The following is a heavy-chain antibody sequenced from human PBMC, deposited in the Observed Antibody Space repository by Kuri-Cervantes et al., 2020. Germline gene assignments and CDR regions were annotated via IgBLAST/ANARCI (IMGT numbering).Heavy chain of an antibody. V-gene: IGHV3-9*01. Sequence: SLKISCTASGFTFDDYAMHWVRQAPGKGLEWVSGISWNSGSIGYADSVKGRFTISRDSAKNSLYLQMNSLRDEDTAVYYCARDRWNDLYYYGMDVWAQGTTVTVSS. CDR3: ARDRWNDLYYYGMDV. CDR1: GFTFDDYA. D-gene: IGHD1-1*01. J-gene: IGHJ6*02. CDR2: ISWNSGSI.